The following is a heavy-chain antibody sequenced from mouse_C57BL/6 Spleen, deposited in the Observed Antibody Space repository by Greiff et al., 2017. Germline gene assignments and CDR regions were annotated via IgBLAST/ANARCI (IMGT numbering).Heavy chain of an antibody. J-gene: IGHJ2*01. CDR3: AREDDGADY. Sequence: DVKLVESGGGLVKPGGSLKLSCAASGFTFSDYGMHWVRQAPEKGLEWVAFISSGSSTIYYADTVKGRFTISRDNAKNTLFLQMTSLRSEDTAMYYCAREDDGADYWGQGTTLTVSS. V-gene: IGHV5-17*01. D-gene: IGHD2-12*01. CDR2: ISSGSSTI. CDR1: GFTFSDYG.